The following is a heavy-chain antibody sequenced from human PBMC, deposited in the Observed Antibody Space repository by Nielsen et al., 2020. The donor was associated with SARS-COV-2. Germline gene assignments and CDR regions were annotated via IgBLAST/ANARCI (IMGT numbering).Heavy chain of an antibody. Sequence: GESLKISCKASGYKFTDNWIGWVRQMPGKGLDWMGIIYPGDSDTRYSPSFQGQVTMSVDTSTDTAYLEWRSLKASDTATYYCARYDDWFDPWGQGTLVTVTS. CDR2: IYPGDSDT. CDR1: GYKFTDNW. D-gene: IGHD1-1*01. V-gene: IGHV5-51*01. CDR3: ARYDDWFDP. J-gene: IGHJ5*02.